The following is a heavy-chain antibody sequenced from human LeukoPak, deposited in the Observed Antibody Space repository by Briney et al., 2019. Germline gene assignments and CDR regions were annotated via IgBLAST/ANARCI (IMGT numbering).Heavy chain of an antibody. Sequence: KPSETLSLTCTVSGGSISSYYWSWIRQPPGKGLEWLGYIYYSGSTNYNPSLKSRVTISVDTSKNQFSLKLSSVTAADTAVYYCARDKDYYDSSGYYYNYYDYWGQGTLVTVSS. V-gene: IGHV4-59*01. CDR3: ARDKDYYDSSGYYYNYYDY. D-gene: IGHD3-22*01. CDR1: GGSISSYY. CDR2: IYYSGST. J-gene: IGHJ4*02.